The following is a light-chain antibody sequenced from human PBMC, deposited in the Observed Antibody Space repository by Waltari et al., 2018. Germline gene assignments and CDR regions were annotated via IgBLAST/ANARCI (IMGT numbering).Light chain of an antibody. V-gene: IGLV2-14*03. Sequence: QSALTQPASVFGSPGQSIPISCTGTSSAVGGYNYVSWYQQHPGKAPKLMIYDVSNRPSGVSNRFSGSKSGNTASLTISGLQAEDEAHYYCSSYISSDTLELFGGGTSLTV. CDR2: DVS. J-gene: IGLJ2*01. CDR3: SSYISSDTLEL. CDR1: SSAVGGYNY.